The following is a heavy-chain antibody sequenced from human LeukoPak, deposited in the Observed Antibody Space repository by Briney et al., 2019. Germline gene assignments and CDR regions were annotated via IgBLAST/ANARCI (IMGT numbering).Heavy chain of an antibody. D-gene: IGHD1-26*01. Sequence: GGSLRLSCAASGFTFSSYAMTWVRQAPGKGLEWVGFISSKAYSGTTEYAASVKGRFTISRDDSKSIAYLQMNSLKTEDTAVYYCTTGNGNYSGYWGQGTLVTVSS. J-gene: IGHJ4*02. V-gene: IGHV3-49*04. CDR1: GFTFSSYA. CDR2: ISSKAYSGTT. CDR3: TTGNGNYSGY.